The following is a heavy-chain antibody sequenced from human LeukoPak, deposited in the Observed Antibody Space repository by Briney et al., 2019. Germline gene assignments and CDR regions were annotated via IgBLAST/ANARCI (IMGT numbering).Heavy chain of an antibody. D-gene: IGHD6-13*01. J-gene: IGHJ4*02. Sequence: ASVKVSCKASGYTFTSHYIHWVRQAPGQGLEWMGISNPSGGSTSYAQRFQGRLTMTRDSSTSTDYMELNSLRSEDTAVYYCARGGYISSWYYFDFWGQGTLVTVSS. CDR3: ARGGYISSWYYFDF. V-gene: IGHV1-46*01. CDR2: SNPSGGST. CDR1: GYTFTSHY.